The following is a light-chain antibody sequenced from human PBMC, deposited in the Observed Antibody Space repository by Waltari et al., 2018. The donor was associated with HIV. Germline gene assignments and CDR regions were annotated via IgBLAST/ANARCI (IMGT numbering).Light chain of an antibody. J-gene: IGLJ1*01. CDR3: QSADSSGTYV. Sequence: SYELTQPPSVLVSPGQTARITCSGDALPKQYAYWYQQKPGQAPVLVIYKDSERHSGIPERFSGSSSGTTVTLTISGVQAEDEADYYCQSADSSGTYVFGTGTKVTVL. V-gene: IGLV3-25*03. CDR2: KDS. CDR1: ALPKQY.